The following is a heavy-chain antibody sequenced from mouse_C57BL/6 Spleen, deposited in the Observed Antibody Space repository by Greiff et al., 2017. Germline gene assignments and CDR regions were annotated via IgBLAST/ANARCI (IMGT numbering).Heavy chain of an antibody. V-gene: IGHV14-4*01. CDR3: TTRDYAVY. CDR1: GFNIKDDY. Sequence: EVMLVESGAELVRPGASVKLSCTASGFNIKDDYMNWVKQRPEQGLEWIGWIDPENGDTAYASKFQGKATITADTSSKTAYLQLSSLTSEDTAVYYCTTRDYAVYWGQGTLVTLSA. J-gene: IGHJ3*01. CDR2: IDPENGDT. D-gene: IGHD2-4*01.